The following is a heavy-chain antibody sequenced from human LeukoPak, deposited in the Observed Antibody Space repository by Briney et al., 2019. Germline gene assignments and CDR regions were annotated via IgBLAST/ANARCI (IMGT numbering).Heavy chain of an antibody. V-gene: IGHV4-59*01. D-gene: IGHD4-17*01. J-gene: IGHJ4*02. CDR2: IYYSGST. Sequence: SETLSLTCTVSGGSISSYYWSWIRQPPGKGLEWIGYIYYSGSTNYNPSLKSRVTISVDTSKNQFPLKLSSVTAADTAVYYCARGITVRYYFDYWGQGTLVTVSS. CDR3: ARGITVRYYFDY. CDR1: GGSISSYY.